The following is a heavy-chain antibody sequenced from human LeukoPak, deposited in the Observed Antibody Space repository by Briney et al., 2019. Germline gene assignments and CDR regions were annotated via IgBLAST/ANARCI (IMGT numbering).Heavy chain of an antibody. V-gene: IGHV4-59*08. CDR3: ASHADGYNVDY. CDR1: GGCISSYY. Sequence: SDTLSLTCTVSGGCISSYYCSWIRQPPGKGLEWIGYIYYCGSTNYNPSLKRRVTISVDTSKNQFSLKLSSVTAADTAVYYCASHADGYNVDYWGQGTLVTVSS. J-gene: IGHJ4*02. D-gene: IGHD5-24*01. CDR2: IYYCGST.